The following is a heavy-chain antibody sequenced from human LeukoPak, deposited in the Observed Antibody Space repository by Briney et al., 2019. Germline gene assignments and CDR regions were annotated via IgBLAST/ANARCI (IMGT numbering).Heavy chain of an antibody. D-gene: IGHD3-9*01. J-gene: IGHJ4*02. CDR1: GFIFRNYA. V-gene: IGHV3-23*01. CDR3: AKWGDYDILTGYYVSDF. CDR2: ITGSGDTT. Sequence: PGASLRLSCAASGFIFRNYAMRWVRQAPGKGLEWVSAITGSGDTTYYADSVKGRFTISRDNPKNTLYVEMNTLRAEDTAVYYCAKWGDYDILTGYYVSDFWGQGTLVTVSS.